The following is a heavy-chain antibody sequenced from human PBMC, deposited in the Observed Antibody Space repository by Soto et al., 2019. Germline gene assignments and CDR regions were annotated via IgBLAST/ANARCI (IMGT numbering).Heavy chain of an antibody. Sequence: GESLKISCKGSGYSFTSYWIGWVRQMPGKGLEWMGIIYPGDSDTRYSPSFQGQVTISADKSISTAYLQWSSLKASDTAMYYCARHPMYDILTGLYYGMDVWGQGTTVTGSS. V-gene: IGHV5-51*01. CDR1: GYSFTSYW. J-gene: IGHJ6*02. D-gene: IGHD3-9*01. CDR3: ARHPMYDILTGLYYGMDV. CDR2: IYPGDSDT.